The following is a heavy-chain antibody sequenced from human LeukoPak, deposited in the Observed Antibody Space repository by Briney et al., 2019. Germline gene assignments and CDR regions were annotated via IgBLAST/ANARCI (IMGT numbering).Heavy chain of an antibody. D-gene: IGHD2-21*02. V-gene: IGHV3-48*03. J-gene: IGHJ3*02. CDR3: ARENAAVVVTAADAFDI. CDR2: ISSSGSTI. CDR1: GFTFSSYE. Sequence: GGSLRLSCAASGFTFSSYEMNWVRQAPGKGLEWVSYISSSGSTIYYADSVKGRFTISRDNAKNSLYLQMNSLRAEDTAVYYCARENAAVVVTAADAFDIWGQGTMVTVSS.